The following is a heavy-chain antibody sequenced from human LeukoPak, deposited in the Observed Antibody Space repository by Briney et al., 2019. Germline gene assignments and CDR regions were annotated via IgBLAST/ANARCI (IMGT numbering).Heavy chain of an antibody. CDR1: GYTFTSYD. D-gene: IGHD3-3*01. V-gene: IGHV1-8*01. CDR2: MNRNSGNT. CDR3: ARGGFGEDDYDFWSGYFPQYNWFDP. Sequence: GASVKLSCKASGYTFTSYDINWVRQGTGQGLEWMGWMNRNSGNTGYAQKIQGRVTMTRNPSISTTNMELRSLRSEDTAVYYCARGGFGEDDYDFWSGYFPQYNWFDPWGQGTLVSVSS. J-gene: IGHJ5*02.